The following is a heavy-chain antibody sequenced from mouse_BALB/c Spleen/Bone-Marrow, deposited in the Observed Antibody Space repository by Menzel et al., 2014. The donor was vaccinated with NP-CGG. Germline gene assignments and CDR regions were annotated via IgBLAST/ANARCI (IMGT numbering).Heavy chain of an antibody. CDR1: GYTFTSYW. CDR2: INPSNGRT. J-gene: IGHJ3*01. Sequence: VQLQLSGAELVKPGASVKLSCKASGYTFTSYWMDWVKPRPGQGLEWIGEINPSNGRTNYNEKFKRQAKLPVDNTSSQAFMQVSRLTTEGPAVYFWARYYGNYAYWGQRTLVTGSA. CDR3: ARYYGNYAY. D-gene: IGHD2-1*01. V-gene: IGHV1S81*02.